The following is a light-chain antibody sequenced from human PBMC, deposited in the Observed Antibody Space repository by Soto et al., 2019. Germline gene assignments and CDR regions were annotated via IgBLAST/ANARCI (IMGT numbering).Light chain of an antibody. CDR2: DAS. Sequence: DIQMTQSPSTLSAFVGDRVTITCRASQSIGRWLAWYQQKPGKAPKLLIYDASSLESGVPSSFSGSGSGTEFTLTLSSLQPDDFATYYSQQYNTQAPERTVGQGTTVDI. CDR1: QSIGRW. J-gene: IGKJ1*01. V-gene: IGKV1-5*01. CDR3: QQYNTQAPERT.